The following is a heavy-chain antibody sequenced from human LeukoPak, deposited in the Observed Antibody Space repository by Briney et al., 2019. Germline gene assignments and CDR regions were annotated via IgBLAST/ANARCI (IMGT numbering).Heavy chain of an antibody. CDR3: ARGVYYDSSGYQQLFDY. D-gene: IGHD3-22*01. CDR2: IIPILGIA. V-gene: IGHV1-69*04. J-gene: IGHJ4*02. CDR1: GGTFSSYA. Sequence: SVKVSCKASGGTFSSYAISWVRQAPGQGLEWMGRIIPILGIANYAQKFQGRDTITADKSTSTAYMELSSLRSEDTAVYYCARGVYYDSSGYQQLFDYWGQGTPVTVSS.